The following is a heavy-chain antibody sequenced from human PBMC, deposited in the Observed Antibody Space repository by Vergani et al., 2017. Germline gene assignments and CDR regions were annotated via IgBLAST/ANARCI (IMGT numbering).Heavy chain of an antibody. D-gene: IGHD2-15*01. V-gene: IGHV6-1*01. CDR3: ARERCSGGSCSERARGRFDP. J-gene: IGHJ5*02. Sequence: QVHLQQSGPGLVKPSQTLSLTCAISGDSVSSNSAAWNWIRQSPSRGLEWLGRTYYRSKWYNDYAVSVKSRITINPDTSKNQFSLQLNSVTPEDTAVYYCARERCSGGSCSERARGRFDPWGQGTLVTVSS. CDR1: GDSVSSNSAA. CDR2: TYYRSKWYN.